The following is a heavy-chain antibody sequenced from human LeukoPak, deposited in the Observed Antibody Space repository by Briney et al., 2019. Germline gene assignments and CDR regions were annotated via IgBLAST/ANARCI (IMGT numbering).Heavy chain of an antibody. V-gene: IGHV4-4*07. D-gene: IGHD6-13*01. CDR3: ARQIGSAGTAGFDF. Sequence: SETLSLTCTVSGGSISSYYCSSIRQPAGKGLEWIGRIYSTGSTNYNPSLKSRVTMSVDTSKNQFSLRLRSVTAADTAVHYCARQIGSAGTAGFDFWGQGALVTVSS. CDR2: IYSTGST. CDR1: GGSISSYY. J-gene: IGHJ4*02.